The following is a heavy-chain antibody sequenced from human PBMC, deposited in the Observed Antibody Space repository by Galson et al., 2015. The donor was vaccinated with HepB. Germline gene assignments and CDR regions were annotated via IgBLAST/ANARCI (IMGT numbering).Heavy chain of an antibody. CDR3: ARDAAYNYIVRRAIYYYYYMDV. J-gene: IGHJ6*03. D-gene: IGHD3-10*01. CDR1: GYTFTSYY. V-gene: IGHV1-46*01. Sequence: SVKVSCKASGYTFTSYYMHWVRQAPGQGLEWMGIINPSGGSTSYAQKFQGRVTMTRDTSTSTVYMEVSSLRSEDTAVYYCARDAAYNYIVRRAIYYYYYMDVWGKGTTVTVSS. CDR2: INPSGGST.